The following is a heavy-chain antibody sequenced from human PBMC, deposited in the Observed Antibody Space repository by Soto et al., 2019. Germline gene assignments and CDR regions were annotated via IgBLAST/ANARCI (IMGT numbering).Heavy chain of an antibody. V-gene: IGHV1-46*01. J-gene: IGHJ6*02. Sequence: VSCKASGYTFTNYYMNWVRQAPGQGLEWMGIINPSGGSTSYAQRFQGRVTMSRDTSTSTVYMELSSLRSEDTAVYYCARGYSYDSGMDVWGQGTTVTVSS. CDR3: ARGYSYDSGMDV. CDR1: GYTFTNYY. D-gene: IGHD5-18*01. CDR2: INPSGGST.